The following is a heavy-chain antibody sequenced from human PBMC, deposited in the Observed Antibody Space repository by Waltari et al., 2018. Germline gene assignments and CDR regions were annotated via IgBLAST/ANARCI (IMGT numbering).Heavy chain of an antibody. CDR2: ISASGDRA. V-gene: IGHV3-23*01. J-gene: IGHJ3*02. CDR3: ARDEARGGSAFDI. Sequence: EVQLLESGGGLVQPGGSLRLSCAASGFTFYNYAMAWVRQAPGKGLEWVSAISASGDRAYYTDSVQGRFTMSRDNSKNTLYLHMNSLRADDTAVYYCARDEARGGSAFDIWGQGTLVTVSS. D-gene: IGHD3-16*01. CDR1: GFTFYNYA.